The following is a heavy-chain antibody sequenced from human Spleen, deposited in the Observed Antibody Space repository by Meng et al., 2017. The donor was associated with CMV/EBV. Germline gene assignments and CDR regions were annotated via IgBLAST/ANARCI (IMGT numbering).Heavy chain of an antibody. CDR2: VTSSSSYR. CDR1: GFTFSSYS. D-gene: IGHD2-2*01. CDR3: ARDPLGDIVGVPAATFDY. Sequence: GESLKISCEVSGFTFSSYSMNWVRQAPGKGLEWVSSVTSSSSYRCYADSLRGRFTISRDNAKNLLYLRMDSLRAEDTAVYYCARDPLGDIVGVPAATFDYWGQGTLVTVSS. J-gene: IGHJ4*02. V-gene: IGHV3-21*01.